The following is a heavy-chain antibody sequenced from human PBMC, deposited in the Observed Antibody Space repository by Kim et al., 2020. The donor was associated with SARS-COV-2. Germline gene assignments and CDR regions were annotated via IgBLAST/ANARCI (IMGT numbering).Heavy chain of an antibody. J-gene: IGHJ5*02. V-gene: IGHV7-4-1*02. CDR2: INTNTGNP. Sequence: ASVKVSCKASGYTFTSYAMNWVRQAPGQGLEWMGWINTNTGNPTYAQGFTGRFVFSLDTSVSTAYLQISSLKAEDTALYFCARGSPTLIAAAGTVWFDPWGSGTLVTVTS. D-gene: IGHD6-13*01. CDR1: GYTFTSYA. CDR3: ARGSPTLIAAAGTVWFDP.